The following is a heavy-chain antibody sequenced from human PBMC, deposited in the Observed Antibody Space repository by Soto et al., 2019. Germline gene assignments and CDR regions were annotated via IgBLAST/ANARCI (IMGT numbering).Heavy chain of an antibody. V-gene: IGHV2-5*02. CDR2: LYWDDDK. CDR1: GFSLSTSGVG. D-gene: IGHD6-6*01. J-gene: IGHJ4*02. Sequence: QITLKESGPSLVKPTQTLTLTCTFSGFSLSTSGVGVGWIRQPPGKALEWLALLYWDDDKRDSPFLKSRLTLTKDTSKNQVVLTMTHMDPVDTATYYCAHSPYSSSSYYFDYWGQGTLDTVSS. CDR3: AHSPYSSSSYYFDY.